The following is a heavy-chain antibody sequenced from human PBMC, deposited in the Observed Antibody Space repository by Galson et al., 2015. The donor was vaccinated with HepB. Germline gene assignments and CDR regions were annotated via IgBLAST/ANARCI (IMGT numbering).Heavy chain of an antibody. CDR2: IKQDGSEK. CDR1: GFAFSSYW. V-gene: IGHV3-7*03. D-gene: IGHD2-2*01. J-gene: IGHJ6*03. CDR3: ARVGRRSNCSSTSCLYYYYMDV. Sequence: SLRLSCAASGFAFSSYWMSWVRQAPGKGLEWVANIKQDGSEKYYVDSVKGRFTISRDNAKNSLYLQMNSLRAEDTAVYYCARVGRRSNCSSTSCLYYYYMDVWGKGTTVTVSS.